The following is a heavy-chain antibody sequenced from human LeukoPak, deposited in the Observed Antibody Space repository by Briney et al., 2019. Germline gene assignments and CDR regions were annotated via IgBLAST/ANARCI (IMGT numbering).Heavy chain of an antibody. CDR1: GFTFSSYS. Sequence: PGGSLRLSCAASGFTFSSYSMNWVRQAPGKGLEWVSYISSSSSTIYYADSVRGRFTISRDNPKSTLSLQMNSLRAEDTAIYYCATYRQVLLPFESWGQGTLVTVSS. V-gene: IGHV3-48*01. D-gene: IGHD2-8*02. CDR3: ATYRQVLLPFES. J-gene: IGHJ4*02. CDR2: ISSSSSTI.